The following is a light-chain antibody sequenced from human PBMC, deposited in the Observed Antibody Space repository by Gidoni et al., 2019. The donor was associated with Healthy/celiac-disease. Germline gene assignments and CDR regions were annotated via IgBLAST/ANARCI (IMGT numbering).Light chain of an antibody. V-gene: IGKV4-1*01. CDR2: WAS. J-gene: IGKJ4*01. Sequence: DIVMTQSPDSLAVSLGERATINCKSSPCVLYSSNNKNYLAWYQQKPGQPPTLLIYWASTRESGVPYRCSGSGSGTDFPLTISSLQAEDLAVYYFQQYYRTPPTFGGGTKVEIK. CDR3: QQYYRTPPT. CDR1: PCVLYSSNNKNY.